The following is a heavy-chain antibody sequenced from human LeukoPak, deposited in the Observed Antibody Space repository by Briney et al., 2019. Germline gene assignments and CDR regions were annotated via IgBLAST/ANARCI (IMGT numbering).Heavy chain of an antibody. Sequence: SETLSLTCTVSGGSINSGGYYWSWIRQPPGKGLEWIGYIYHSGSTYYDPSLKSRVTISVDRSKNQFSLKLSSVTAADTAVYYCARDQGSMITIDAFDIWGQGTMVTVSS. D-gene: IGHD3-16*01. CDR2: IYHSGST. J-gene: IGHJ3*02. V-gene: IGHV4-30-2*01. CDR3: ARDQGSMITIDAFDI. CDR1: GGSINSGGYY.